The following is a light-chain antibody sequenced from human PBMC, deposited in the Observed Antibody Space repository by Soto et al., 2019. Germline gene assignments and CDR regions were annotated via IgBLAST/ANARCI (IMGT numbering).Light chain of an antibody. CDR3: AAWDDSLNGGV. CDR1: SSNIGTNT. CDR2: STS. Sequence: QSVLTQPPSASGTPGQRVTISCSGGSSNIGTNTVNWYQQLPGTSPKLLIYSTSQRPSGVPDRFSGSKSGTSASLAISGLQSEDEADYYCAAWDDSLNGGVFGGGTQLTVL. J-gene: IGLJ3*02. V-gene: IGLV1-44*01.